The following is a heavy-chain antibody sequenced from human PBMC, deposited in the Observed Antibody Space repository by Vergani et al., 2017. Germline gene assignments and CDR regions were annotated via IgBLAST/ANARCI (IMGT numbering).Heavy chain of an antibody. CDR1: GGSISSDSYY. CDR3: ARLGWGASPGEDF. V-gene: IGHV4-39*01. Sequence: QVQLQESGPRLVKPSETLSLTCTVSGGSISSDSYYWGWIRQPPGKGLEWIGTIYSGGSTYFNPSLKSRASISVDKSKNQFSLKLNSVAAADTALYYCARLGWGASPGEDFWGQGTLVTVSS. CDR2: IYSGGST. D-gene: IGHD6-19*01. J-gene: IGHJ4*02.